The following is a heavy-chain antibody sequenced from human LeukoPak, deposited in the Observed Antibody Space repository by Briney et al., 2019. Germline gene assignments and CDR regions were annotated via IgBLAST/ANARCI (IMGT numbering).Heavy chain of an antibody. CDR1: GGSFSDYY. V-gene: IGHV4-34*01. CDR3: ARVGSECSSTSCMVNLGLYGYYYYMDV. Sequence: PSETLSLTCAVYGGSFSDYYWSWIRQPPGKGLEWIGEINHSGSTNYNPSLKSRVTISVDTSKNQFSLKLSSVTAADTAVYYCARVGSECSSTSCMVNLGLYGYYYYMDVWGKGTTVTVSS. CDR2: INHSGST. J-gene: IGHJ6*03. D-gene: IGHD2-2*01.